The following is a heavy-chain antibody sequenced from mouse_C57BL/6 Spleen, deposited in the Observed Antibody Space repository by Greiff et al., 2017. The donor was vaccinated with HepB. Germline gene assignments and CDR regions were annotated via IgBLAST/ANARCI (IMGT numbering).Heavy chain of an antibody. CDR2: IYPGDGDT. CDR3: ARGETLGYFDY. V-gene: IGHV1-80*01. J-gene: IGHJ2*01. CDR1: GYAFSSYW. Sequence: VKLQQSGAELVKPGASVKISCKASGYAFSSYWMNWVKQRPGKGLEWIGQIYPGDGDTNYNGKFKGKATLTADKSSSTAYMQLSSLTSEDSAVYFCARGETLGYFDYWGQGTTLTVSS. D-gene: IGHD1-2*01.